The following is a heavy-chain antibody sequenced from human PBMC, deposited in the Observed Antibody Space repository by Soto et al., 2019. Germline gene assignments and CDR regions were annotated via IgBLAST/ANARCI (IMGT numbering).Heavy chain of an antibody. D-gene: IGHD3-16*01. Sequence: GRSLRLSCAASGFTFSSYAMHLIRQAPGKGLEYVSAISSNGGSTYYANSVKGRFTISRDNSKNTLYLQMGSLRAEDMAVYYCAREGGGYYFDYWGQGTLVTVSS. CDR2: ISSNGGST. CDR1: GFTFSSYA. CDR3: AREGGGYYFDY. V-gene: IGHV3-64*01. J-gene: IGHJ4*02.